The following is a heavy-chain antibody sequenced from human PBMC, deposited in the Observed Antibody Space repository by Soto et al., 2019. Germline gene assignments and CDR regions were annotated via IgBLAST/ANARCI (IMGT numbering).Heavy chain of an antibody. D-gene: IGHD3-16*01. Sequence: QVQLQESGPGLVKTSQTLSLTCTVSGGSIRRRGYYWSWIRHRPVEGLQWIGFFYYSGITDYNPSLRSRTVISADTSTNQVFLQLSSVTAADTAVYYCASSGAREGDWLDPWGQGTQVTVSS. CDR3: ASSGAREGDWLDP. CDR2: FYYSGIT. J-gene: IGHJ5*02. CDR1: GGSIRRRGYY. V-gene: IGHV4-31*03.